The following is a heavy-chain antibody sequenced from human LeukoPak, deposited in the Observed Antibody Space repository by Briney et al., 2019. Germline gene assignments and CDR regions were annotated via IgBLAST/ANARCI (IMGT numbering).Heavy chain of an antibody. CDR2: IDYSGTT. CDR1: GDSISTYY. CDR3: ARHGGSWTFDY. V-gene: IGHV4-59*08. D-gene: IGHD1-26*01. Sequence: SETLSLTCTVSGDSISTYYWTWIRQPPGGGLEWTGYIDYSGTTNYNPSLKSRVTMSVVTSKNQFSLKLSSVTAADTAVYYCARHGGSWTFDYWGQGILVTVSS. J-gene: IGHJ4*02.